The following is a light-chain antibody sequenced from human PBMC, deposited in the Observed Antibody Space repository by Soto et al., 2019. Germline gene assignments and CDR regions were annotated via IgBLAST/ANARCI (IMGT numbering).Light chain of an antibody. CDR1: QSVSSNY. Sequence: EIVLTQSPGTLSLSPGERATLSCRASQSVSSNYLAWYQQKPGQAPRLLIYGASHRATGIPDRFSGSGSATDFTLAISRLEPEDFAVYYCQQYGSSPPVTFGQGTRLEIK. J-gene: IGKJ5*01. CDR2: GAS. CDR3: QQYGSSPPVT. V-gene: IGKV3-20*01.